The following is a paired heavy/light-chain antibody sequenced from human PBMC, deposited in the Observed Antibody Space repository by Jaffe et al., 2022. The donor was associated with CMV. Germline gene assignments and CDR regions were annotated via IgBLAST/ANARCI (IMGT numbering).Heavy chain of an antibody. J-gene: IGHJ6*02. Sequence: QVQLVQSGAEVKKPGASVKVSCKASGYTFTSYYMHWVRQAPGQGLEWMGIINPSGGSTSYAQKFQGRVTMTRDTSTSTVYMELSSLRSEDTAVYYCARDQGGYDSSGYYPGYGMDVWGQGTTVTVSS. D-gene: IGHD3-22*01. CDR1: GYTFTSYY. CDR2: INPSGGST. V-gene: IGHV1-46*01. CDR3: ARDQGGYDSSGYYPGYGMDV.
Light chain of an antibody. J-gene: IGLJ2*01. CDR3: QSYDSSNHGLV. CDR2: EDN. Sequence: NFMLTQPHSVSESPGKTVTISCTRSSGSIASNYVQWYQQRPGSAPTTVIYEDNQRPSGVPDRFSGSIDSSSNSASLTISGLKTEDEADYYCQSYDSSNHGLVFGGGTKLTVL. CDR1: SGSIASNY. V-gene: IGLV6-57*04.